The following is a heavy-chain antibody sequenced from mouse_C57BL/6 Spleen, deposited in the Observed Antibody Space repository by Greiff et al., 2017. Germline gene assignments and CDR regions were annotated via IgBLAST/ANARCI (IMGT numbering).Heavy chain of an antibody. V-gene: IGHV5-12*01. Sequence: EVMLVESGGGLVQPGGSLKLSCAASGFTFSDYYMYWVRQTPEKRLEWVAYISNGGGSTYYPDTVKGRFTISRDNAKNTLYLQMSRLKSEDTAMYYCARQGLGSGNYAMDYWGQGTSVTVSS. J-gene: IGHJ4*01. CDR2: ISNGGGST. CDR1: GFTFSDYY. D-gene: IGHD4-1*01. CDR3: ARQGLGSGNYAMDY.